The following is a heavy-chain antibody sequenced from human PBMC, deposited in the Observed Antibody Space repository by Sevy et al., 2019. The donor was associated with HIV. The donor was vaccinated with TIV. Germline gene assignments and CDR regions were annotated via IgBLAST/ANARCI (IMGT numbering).Heavy chain of an antibody. D-gene: IGHD4-17*01. CDR3: ARDLPPSATTVPHFDC. Sequence: GESLKISCAASGFTFSSYEMNWVRQAPGKGLEWISYISNSGTAMYYSDSVRGRFTISRDNARRSLYPQMNSLRAEDTAVYYCARDLPPSATTVPHFDCWGQGTLVTVSS. J-gene: IGHJ4*02. V-gene: IGHV3-48*03. CDR1: GFTFSSYE. CDR2: ISNSGTAM.